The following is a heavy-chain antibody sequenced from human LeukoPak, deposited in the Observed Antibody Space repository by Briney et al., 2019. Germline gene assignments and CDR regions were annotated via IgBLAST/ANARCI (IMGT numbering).Heavy chain of an antibody. Sequence: GGSLRLSCVASGFTFSSYSMNWVRQAPGKGLEWVSYITRSSSAKFYADSVKGRFTISRDNSKDTLYLQMNSLRAEDTAVYYCARDGDYYDSSGYYYAAFDIWGQGTMVTVSS. CDR3: ARDGDYYDSSGYYYAAFDI. CDR1: GFTFSSYS. D-gene: IGHD3-22*01. CDR2: ITRSSSAK. J-gene: IGHJ3*02. V-gene: IGHV3-48*01.